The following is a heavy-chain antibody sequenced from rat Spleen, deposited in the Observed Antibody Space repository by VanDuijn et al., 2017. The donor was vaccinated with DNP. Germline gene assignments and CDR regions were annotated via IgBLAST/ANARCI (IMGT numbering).Heavy chain of an antibody. D-gene: IGHD1-3*01. V-gene: IGHV5-17*01. J-gene: IGHJ4*01. Sequence: EVQLVESGGGLVQPGRSLKLSCAASGFTFSDYAMAWVRQAPKKGLEWVATISYDGDRTYYRDSVRGRFTISRDIAKSTLYLQMDSLRSEDTATYYCARDDYGSYGALDPWGQGTSVTVSS. CDR3: ARDDYGSYGALDP. CDR2: ISYDGDRT. CDR1: GFTFSDYA.